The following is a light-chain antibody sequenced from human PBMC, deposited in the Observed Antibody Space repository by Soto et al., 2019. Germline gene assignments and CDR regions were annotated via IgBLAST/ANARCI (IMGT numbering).Light chain of an antibody. Sequence: DIQMTQSPSSVSASVGDRVSITCRASQGIGSQLAWYQQKPGKAPKLLIHAASTLQRGVPSRFSRSGSGTDCILTISSLQSQHFAAFYCQQAYSFARTFGQGIKVEIE. CDR1: QGIGSQ. V-gene: IGKV1-12*01. CDR2: AAS. CDR3: QQAYSFART. J-gene: IGKJ1*01.